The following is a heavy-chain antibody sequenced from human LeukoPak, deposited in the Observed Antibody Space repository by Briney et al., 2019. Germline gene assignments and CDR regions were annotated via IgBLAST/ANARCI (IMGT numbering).Heavy chain of an antibody. J-gene: IGHJ4*02. CDR2: ISYDGSNK. V-gene: IGHV3-30*18. Sequence: GRSLRLSCAASGFTFSSYGMHWVRQAPGKGLEWVAVISYDGSNKYYADSVKGRFTISRDNSKNTLYLQMNSLRAEDTAVYYCAKPWSRGGCSGGSCPSPYYFDYWGQGTLVTVSS. CDR1: GFTFSSYG. D-gene: IGHD2-15*01. CDR3: AKPWSRGGCSGGSCPSPYYFDY.